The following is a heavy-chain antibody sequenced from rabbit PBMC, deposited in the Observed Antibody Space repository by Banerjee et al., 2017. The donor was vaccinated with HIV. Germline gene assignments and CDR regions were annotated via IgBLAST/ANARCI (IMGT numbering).Heavy chain of an antibody. V-gene: IGHV1S40*01. J-gene: IGHJ4*01. Sequence: QSLEESGGDLVTPGGTLTLTCTASGFTISSYHMCWVRQAPGKGLEWIACIYVGSSGSTHYASWAKGRFTISKTSSTTVTLQMTSLTAADTATYFCARDAGYAGSNLWGPGTLVTVS. CDR1: GFTISSYH. CDR2: IYVGSSGST. D-gene: IGHD4-2*01. CDR3: ARDAGYAGSNL.